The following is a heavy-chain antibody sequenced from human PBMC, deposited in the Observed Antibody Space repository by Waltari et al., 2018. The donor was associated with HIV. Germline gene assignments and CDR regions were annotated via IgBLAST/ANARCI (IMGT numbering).Heavy chain of an antibody. D-gene: IGHD5-18*01. Sequence: EVQLVECGGGLVQPGGSLRLSCAASGFTFSRYWMHWVRQAPGKGLVWVSRINSDGSSTSYADSVKGRFTISRDNAKNTLYLQMNSLRAEDTAVYYCARVQGYSYAVNWFDPWGQGTLVTVSS. V-gene: IGHV3-74*01. CDR1: GFTFSRYW. J-gene: IGHJ5*02. CDR2: INSDGSST. CDR3: ARVQGYSYAVNWFDP.